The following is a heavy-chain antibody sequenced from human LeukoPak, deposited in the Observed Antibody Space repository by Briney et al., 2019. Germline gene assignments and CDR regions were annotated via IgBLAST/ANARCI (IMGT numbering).Heavy chain of an antibody. CDR3: ARDVGTSCPHDSACKYYYYYMDV. V-gene: IGHV3-21*01. CDR2: ISDGSNQI. J-gene: IGHJ6*03. CDR1: GFTFSTKS. Sequence: PGGSLRLSCAASGFTFSTKSMNWVRQAPGKGLEWVSYISDGSNQIFYADSVKGRFTISRDNAKNSLYLRMTSLRAEDTAVYYCARDVGTSCPHDSACKYYYYYMDVWGMGTTVIVSS. D-gene: IGHD2-2*01.